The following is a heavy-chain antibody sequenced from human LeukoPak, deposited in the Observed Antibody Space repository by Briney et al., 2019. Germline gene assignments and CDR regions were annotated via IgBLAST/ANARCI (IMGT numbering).Heavy chain of an antibody. CDR3: ARGGGGTYYNWFDP. Sequence: SETLSLTCTVSGGSVSSGSYYWSWIRQPPGKGLEWIGYIYYSGTTNYNPSLKSRVTISIDSSKNQFSLKLSSVTAADTAVFYCARGGGGTYYNWFDPWGQGTLVTVS. J-gene: IGHJ5*02. D-gene: IGHD1-26*01. V-gene: IGHV4-61*01. CDR1: GGSVSSGSYY. CDR2: IYYSGTT.